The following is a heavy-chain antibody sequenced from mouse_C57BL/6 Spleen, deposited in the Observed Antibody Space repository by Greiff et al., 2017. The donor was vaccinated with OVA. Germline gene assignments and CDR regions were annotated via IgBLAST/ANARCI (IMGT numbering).Heavy chain of an antibody. CDR1: GFSLTSYG. CDR3: ASYDYETGGDY. Sequence: QVQLQQSGPGLVQPSQSLSITCTVSGFSLTSYGVHWVRQSPGKGLEWLGVIWSGGSTDYNAAFISRLSISKDNSKSQVFFKMNSLQADDTAIYYCASYDYETGGDYWGQGTSVTVSS. CDR2: IWSGGST. D-gene: IGHD2-4*01. J-gene: IGHJ4*01. V-gene: IGHV2-2*01.